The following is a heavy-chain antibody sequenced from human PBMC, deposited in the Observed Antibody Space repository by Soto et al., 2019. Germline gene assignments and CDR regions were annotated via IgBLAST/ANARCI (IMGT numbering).Heavy chain of an antibody. CDR1: GGSVSSGSYY. J-gene: IGHJ4*02. Sequence: PSETLSLTCTVSGGSVSSGSYYWSWIRQPPGKGLEWIGYIYYSGSTNYNPSLKSRVTISVDTSKSQFSLKLSSVTAADTAVYYCARDSRILGYCSSTSCRNYYFDYWGQGTLVTVSS. CDR2: IYYSGST. V-gene: IGHV4-61*01. CDR3: ARDSRILGYCSSTSCRNYYFDY. D-gene: IGHD2-2*01.